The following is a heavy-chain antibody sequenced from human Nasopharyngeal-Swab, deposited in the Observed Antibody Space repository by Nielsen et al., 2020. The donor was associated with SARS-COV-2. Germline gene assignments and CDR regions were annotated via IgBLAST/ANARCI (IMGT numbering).Heavy chain of an antibody. CDR2: FAPEDGET. CDR3: ATEGL. V-gene: IGHV1-24*01. J-gene: IGHJ4*02. CDR1: GYTLSELS. Sequence: ASSLVSCKVSGYTLSELSLHWVRQAPGKGLEWMGCFAPEDGETIYAQKFQCRVTMTEDTSTDTAYMELSSLRSEDTAVYYCATEGLWGQGTLVTVSS. D-gene: IGHD3/OR15-3a*01.